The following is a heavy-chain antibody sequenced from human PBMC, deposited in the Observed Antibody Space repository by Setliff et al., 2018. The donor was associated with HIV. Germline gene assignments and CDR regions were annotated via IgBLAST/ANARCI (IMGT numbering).Heavy chain of an antibody. J-gene: IGHJ2*01. V-gene: IGHV3-11*03. CDR1: GFTFSDYY. Sequence: GGSLRLSCAASGFTFSDYYMSWIRQAPGKGLEWVSYISSSSSYTNYADSVKGRFTISRDNAKNSLYLQMNSLRAEDTAVYFCTTYGDHDEYFDLWGRGTLVTVSS. D-gene: IGHD4-17*01. CDR2: ISSSSSYT. CDR3: TTYGDHDEYFDL.